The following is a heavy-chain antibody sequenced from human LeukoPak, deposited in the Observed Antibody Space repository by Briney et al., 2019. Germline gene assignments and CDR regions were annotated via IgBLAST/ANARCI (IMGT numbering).Heavy chain of an antibody. CDR2: ISSSSSTI. CDR1: GFTFSSYS. Sequence: QPGGSLRLSCAASGFTFSSYSMNWVRQAPGKGLEWVSYISSSSSTIYYADSVRGRFTISRDNAKNSLYLQMNSLRAEDTAVYYCARLAVYVWGSHNFDYWGQGTLVTVSS. J-gene: IGHJ4*02. V-gene: IGHV3-48*01. D-gene: IGHD3-16*01. CDR3: ARLAVYVWGSHNFDY.